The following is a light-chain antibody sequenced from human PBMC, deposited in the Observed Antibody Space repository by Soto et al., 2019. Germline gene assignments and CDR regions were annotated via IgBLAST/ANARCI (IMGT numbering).Light chain of an antibody. CDR1: SSNIEPNY. J-gene: IGLJ2*01. CDR2: RNS. CDR3: AAWDDSLSGVV. Sequence: QSALTQPPSASGTPGQRVTISCSGSSSNIEPNYVYWYQHLPGTAPKLLIYRNSQRPSGVPDRFSGSKSGTSASLAISGLRSEDEADYYCAAWDDSLSGVVFGGGTKLTVL. V-gene: IGLV1-47*01.